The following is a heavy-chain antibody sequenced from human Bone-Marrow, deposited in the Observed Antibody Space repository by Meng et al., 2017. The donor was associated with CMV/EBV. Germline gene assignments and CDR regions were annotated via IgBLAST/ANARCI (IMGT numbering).Heavy chain of an antibody. CDR3: ARLLVGALDTHAFDM. CDR2: ISSSGSTI. Sequence: GESLKISCAASGFTFSSYEMNWVRQAPGKGLEWVSYISSSGSTIYYADSVKGRFTISRDNSKNTLYLQMSSLRAEDTAVYYCARLLVGALDTHAFDMWGRGTVVTVSS. CDR1: GFTFSSYE. V-gene: IGHV3-48*03. J-gene: IGHJ3*02. D-gene: IGHD1-26*01.